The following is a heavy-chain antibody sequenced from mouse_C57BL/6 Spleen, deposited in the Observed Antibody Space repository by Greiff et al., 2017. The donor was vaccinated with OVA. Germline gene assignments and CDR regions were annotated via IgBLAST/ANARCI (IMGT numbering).Heavy chain of an antibody. V-gene: IGHV1-53*01. CDR3: ARGGNHYYAMDY. J-gene: IGHJ4*01. CDR1: GYTFTSYW. Sequence: QVQLKQSGTELVKPGASVKLSCKASGYTFTSYWMHWVKQRPGQGLEWIGNINPSNGGTNYNEKFKSKATLTVDKSSSTAYMQLSSLTSEDSAVYYCARGGNHYYAMDYWGQGTSVTVSS. CDR2: INPSNGGT. D-gene: IGHD2-1*01.